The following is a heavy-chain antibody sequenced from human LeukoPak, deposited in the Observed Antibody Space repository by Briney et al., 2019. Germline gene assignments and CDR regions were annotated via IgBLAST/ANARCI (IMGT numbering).Heavy chain of an antibody. Sequence: PGGSLRLSCAASGFSISGYWMHWVRQAPGKGLVWVSRSNGDGSITAYADSVKGRFTISRDNAKNTLCLQMNSLRAEDTAVYYCARGRAGNYYNHNDYWGQGTLVTVSS. D-gene: IGHD3-10*01. CDR1: GFSISGYW. CDR2: SNGDGSIT. V-gene: IGHV3-74*01. J-gene: IGHJ4*02. CDR3: ARGRAGNYYNHNDY.